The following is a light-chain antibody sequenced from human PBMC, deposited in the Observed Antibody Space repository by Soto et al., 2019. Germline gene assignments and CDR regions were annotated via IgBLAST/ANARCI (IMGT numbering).Light chain of an antibody. V-gene: IGKV3-20*01. CDR3: QHYSSSPPAIT. CDR1: QSVTSGY. CDR2: GAS. Sequence: EIVLTQSPGTLSLSPGERATLSCRASQSVTSGYLAWYQQQPNQAPRLLIYGASYRATDIPDRFSGGGSGTEFTLTISRLEPEDFAVYYCQHYSSSPPAITFGQGTRLEIK. J-gene: IGKJ5*01.